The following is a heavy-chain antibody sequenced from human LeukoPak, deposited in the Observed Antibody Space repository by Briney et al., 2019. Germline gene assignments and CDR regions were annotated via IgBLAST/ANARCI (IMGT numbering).Heavy chain of an antibody. CDR1: GFTVSNNY. V-gene: IGHV3-53*01. Sequence: GGSLRLSCAASGFTVSNNYMSWVRQAPGKGLEWVSVIHSGGTTNYADSVQGRFTISRDNSKTTVYLHMNSLRAEDTAVYYCARYLGYSSGWSRKWYFDLWGRGTLVTVSS. CDR2: IHSGGTT. J-gene: IGHJ2*01. D-gene: IGHD6-19*01. CDR3: ARYLGYSSGWSRKWYFDL.